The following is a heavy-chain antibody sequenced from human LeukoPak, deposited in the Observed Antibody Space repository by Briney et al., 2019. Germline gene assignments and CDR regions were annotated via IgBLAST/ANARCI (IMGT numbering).Heavy chain of an antibody. V-gene: IGHV4-34*01. J-gene: IGHJ4*02. Sequence: SETLSLTCTVSGGSISSYYWTWIRQPPGKGQEWIGEINHSGSPNNNPSLKSRVSISFDTSKNQFSLTVSSVTAADTAVYYCARQRGIVAADYYFDYWGQGTLVTVSS. CDR2: INHSGSP. CDR1: GGSISSYY. CDR3: ARQRGIVAADYYFDY. D-gene: IGHD6-13*01.